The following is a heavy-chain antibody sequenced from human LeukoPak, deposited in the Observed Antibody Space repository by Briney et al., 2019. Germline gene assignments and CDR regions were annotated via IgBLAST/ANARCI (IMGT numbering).Heavy chain of an antibody. CDR1: GGSISSSSYY. D-gene: IGHD3-22*01. CDR3: ARDPFDSSGYYPPYYFDY. CDR2: IYYSGST. J-gene: IGHJ4*02. V-gene: IGHV4-39*07. Sequence: SETLSLTCTVAGGSISSSSYYWGWSRQPPGKELEWIGSIYYSGSTYYNPSLKSRVTIAVDTSKNQFSLKLRSVTASDTAVYYCARDPFDSSGYYPPYYFDYWGQGTLVTVSS.